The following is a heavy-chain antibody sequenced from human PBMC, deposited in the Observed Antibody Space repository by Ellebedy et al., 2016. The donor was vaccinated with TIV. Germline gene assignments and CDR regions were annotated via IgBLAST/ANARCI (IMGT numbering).Heavy chain of an antibody. J-gene: IGHJ4*02. CDR1: GFTFSSYS. V-gene: IGHV3-21*01. D-gene: IGHD4-17*01. CDR2: ISSSSYI. CDR3: ARAPRGTVTTWIDY. Sequence: GESLKISXAASGFTFSSYSMNWVRQAPGKGLEWVSSISSSSYIYYADSVKGRFTISRDNAKNSLYLQMNSLRAEDTAVYYCARAPRGTVTTWIDYWGQGTLVTVSS.